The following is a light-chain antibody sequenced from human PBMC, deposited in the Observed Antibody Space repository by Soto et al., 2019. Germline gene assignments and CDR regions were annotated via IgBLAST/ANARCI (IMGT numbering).Light chain of an antibody. J-gene: IGLJ1*01. CDR1: SSDVGGYNY. CDR2: DVS. V-gene: IGLV2-14*01. CDR3: SSYTSSSLCV. Sequence: QSALTQPASVSGAPGQSITISCTGTSSDVGGYNYVSWYQQHPGKAPKLMIYDVSNRPSGVSNRFSGSKSGNTASLTISGLQAEDEADYYFSSYTSSSLCVFGTGTKVTVL.